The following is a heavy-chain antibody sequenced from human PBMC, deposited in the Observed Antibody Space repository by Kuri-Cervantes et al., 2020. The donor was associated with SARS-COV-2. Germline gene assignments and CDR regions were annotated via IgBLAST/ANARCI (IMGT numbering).Heavy chain of an antibody. V-gene: IGHV1-69*13. Sequence: SVKVSCKASGGTFSSYAISWVRQAPGQGLEWMGGIIPIFGTANYAQKFQGRVTITADESTSTAYMELSSQRSEDIDVYYCASITMIVVVTQRADYWGQGTLVTVSS. D-gene: IGHD3-22*01. CDR1: GGTFSSYA. CDR2: IIPIFGTA. J-gene: IGHJ4*02. CDR3: ASITMIVVVTQRADY.